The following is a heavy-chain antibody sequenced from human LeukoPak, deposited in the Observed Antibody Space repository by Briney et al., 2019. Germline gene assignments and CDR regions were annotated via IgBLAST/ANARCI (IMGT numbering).Heavy chain of an antibody. CDR1: GGSISSGGYS. V-gene: IGHV4-30-2*01. CDR3: ARGRGGYCTNGVCYNRFYYSYGMDV. Sequence: SETLSLTCTVSGGSISSGGYSWSWIRQPPGKGLEWIGYIYHSGSTYYNPSLKSRVTISVDRSKNQFSLKLSSVTAADTAVYYCARGRGGYCTNGVCYNRFYYSYGMDVWGQGTTVTVSS. D-gene: IGHD2-8*01. J-gene: IGHJ6*02. CDR2: IYHSGST.